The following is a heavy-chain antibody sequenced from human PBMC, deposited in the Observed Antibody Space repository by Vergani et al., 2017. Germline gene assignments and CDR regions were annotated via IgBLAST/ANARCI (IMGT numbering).Heavy chain of an antibody. V-gene: IGHV3-30*02. CDR2: IRYDGTYK. J-gene: IGHJ6*02. D-gene: IGHD2-8*01. Sequence: QVQLAESGGGVVQPGGSRRLSCVASGFTFRNYGMHWVRQAPGKGLEWVAFIRYDGTYKYYADSVKGRFTISRDNAKSTLGLQMNSLRAEDTAVYYCAKVQRNCPNNDGNSSAPSAPYYVYYAMDVWGQGTTVTVSS. CDR3: AKVQRNCPNNDGNSSAPSAPYYVYYAMDV. CDR1: GFTFRNYG.